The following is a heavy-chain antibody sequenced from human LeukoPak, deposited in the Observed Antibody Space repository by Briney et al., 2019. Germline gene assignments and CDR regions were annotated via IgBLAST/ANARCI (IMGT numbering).Heavy chain of an antibody. D-gene: IGHD4-23*01. J-gene: IGHJ3*02. CDR1: GVSISSYY. V-gene: IGHV4-4*07. Sequence: TSETLSLTCSVSGVSISSYYWSWIRQPAGKGLEWIGRIYTSGSTNYNPSLKSRVTMSVDTSKNQFSLKLNSVTAADTALYYCAREHRSSVTDPLAFDIWGQGTMVTVSS. CDR2: IYTSGST. CDR3: AREHRSSVTDPLAFDI.